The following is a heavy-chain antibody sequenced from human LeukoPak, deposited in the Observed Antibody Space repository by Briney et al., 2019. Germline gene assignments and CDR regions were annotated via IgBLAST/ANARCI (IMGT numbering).Heavy chain of an antibody. V-gene: IGHV1-8*02. Sequence: ASVKVSCKASGYTFTSYDINWVRQATGQGLEWMGWMNPNSGNTGYAQKFQGRVTMTRDTSISTAYMELSRLRSDDTAVYYCASDIVVVPAAMGAFDFWDQGTMVTVSS. J-gene: IGHJ3*01. CDR3: ASDIVVVPAAMGAFDF. D-gene: IGHD2-2*01. CDR1: GYTFTSYD. CDR2: MNPNSGNT.